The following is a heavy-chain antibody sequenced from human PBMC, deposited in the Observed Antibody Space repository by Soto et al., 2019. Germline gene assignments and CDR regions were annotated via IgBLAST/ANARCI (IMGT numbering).Heavy chain of an antibody. V-gene: IGHV1-69*08. CDR3: ARESCSSTSCYGGYYFDY. CDR1: GGTFSSYT. Sequence: QVQLVQSGAEVKKPGSSVKVSCKASGGTFSSYTISWVRQAPGQGLEWMGRIIPILGIANYAQKFQGRVTITADKSTSTAVMERGSLRSEDTAVDYCARESCSSTSCYGGYYFDYWGQGTLVTVSS. J-gene: IGHJ4*02. D-gene: IGHD2-2*01. CDR2: IIPILGIA.